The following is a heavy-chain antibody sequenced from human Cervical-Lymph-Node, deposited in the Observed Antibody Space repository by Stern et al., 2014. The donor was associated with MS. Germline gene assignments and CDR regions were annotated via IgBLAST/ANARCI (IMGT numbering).Heavy chain of an antibody. V-gene: IGHV4-39*02. J-gene: IGHJ2*01. Sequence: QLQLQESGPGLVKPSETLSLTCTVSGGSITNRDYWGWIRQSPGKGLEWIGSVYYSGSTNCRHSKKRRATIPIDTPRTHFFLRLTSVTATDTAVYFCARGVTAVTNYVPNWCFDLWGRGTLVTVSS. CDR1: GGSITNRDY. CDR3: ARGVTAVTNYVPNWCFDL. CDR2: VYYSGST. D-gene: IGHD4-11*01.